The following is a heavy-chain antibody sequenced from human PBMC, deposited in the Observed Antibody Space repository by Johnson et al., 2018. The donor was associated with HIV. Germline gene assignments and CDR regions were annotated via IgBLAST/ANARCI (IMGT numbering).Heavy chain of an antibody. J-gene: IGHJ3*02. CDR2: ISYDGGTT. V-gene: IGHV3-30-3*01. D-gene: IGHD3-10*01. CDR3: ARDRFGSGRPNAFDM. Sequence: QVQLVESGGGVVQPGRSLRLSCAASGFTFSSYAIHWVRQAPGKGLECVAAISYDGGTTYYSDSVKGRFTISRDNSKNTVYLQMNTLRPEDTAVYYCARDRFGSGRPNAFDMWGQGTMVTVSS. CDR1: GFTFSSYA.